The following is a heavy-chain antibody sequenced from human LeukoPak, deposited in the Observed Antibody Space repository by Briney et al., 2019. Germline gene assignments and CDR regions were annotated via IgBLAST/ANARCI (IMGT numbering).Heavy chain of an antibody. CDR3: ATPAGMDLYYFDY. V-gene: IGHV1-46*01. D-gene: IGHD6-13*01. Sequence: ASVKVSCKASGYTFTSYYMHWVRQAPGQGLEWMGIINPSGGSTSYAQKFQGRVTMTRDTSTSTVYMELSSLRSEDAAVYYCATPAGMDLYYFDYWGQGTLVTVSS. J-gene: IGHJ4*02. CDR1: GYTFTSYY. CDR2: INPSGGST.